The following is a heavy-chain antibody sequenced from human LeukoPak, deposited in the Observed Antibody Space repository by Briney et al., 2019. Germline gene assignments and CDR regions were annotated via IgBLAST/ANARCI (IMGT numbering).Heavy chain of an antibody. CDR1: GFTFSTYW. CDR2: ISGSGGST. V-gene: IGHV3-23*01. J-gene: IGHJ4*02. Sequence: PGGSPRLSCAASGFTFSTYWMSWVRQAPGKGLEWVSAISGSGGSTYYADSVKGRFTISRDNSKNTLYLQMNSLRAEDTAVYYCAKDEGLFDYWGQGTLVTVSS. CDR3: AKDEGLFDY.